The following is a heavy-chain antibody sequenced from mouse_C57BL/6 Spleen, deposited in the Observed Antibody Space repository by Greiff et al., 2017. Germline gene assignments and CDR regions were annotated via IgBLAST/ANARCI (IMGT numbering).Heavy chain of an antibody. Sequence: VKLMESGAELARPGASVKMSCKASGYTFTSYTMHWVKQRPGQGLEWIGYINPSSGYTKYNQKFKDKATLTADKSSSTAYMQLSSLTSEDSAVYYCARSDGDSVYYYAMDYWGQGTSVTVSS. D-gene: IGHD2-13*01. V-gene: IGHV1-4*01. CDR2: INPSSGYT. J-gene: IGHJ4*01. CDR3: ARSDGDSVYYYAMDY. CDR1: GYTFTSYT.